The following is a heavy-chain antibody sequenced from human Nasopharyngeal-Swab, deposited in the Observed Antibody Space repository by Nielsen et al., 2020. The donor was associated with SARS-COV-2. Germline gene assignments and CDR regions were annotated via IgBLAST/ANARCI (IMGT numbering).Heavy chain of an antibody. V-gene: IGHV3-64D*06. CDR2: ISSNGGST. CDR3: VKDRGAHSVVVVAAS. Sequence: GASLKISCSAFGFTFSSYTMHWVRQAPGKGLEHVSAISSNGGSTYYADSVKGRFTISRDNSKNTLSLQMSSLRAEDTAVYYCVKDRGAHSVVVVAASWGQGTLVTVSS. D-gene: IGHD2-15*01. CDR1: GFTFSSYT. J-gene: IGHJ4*02.